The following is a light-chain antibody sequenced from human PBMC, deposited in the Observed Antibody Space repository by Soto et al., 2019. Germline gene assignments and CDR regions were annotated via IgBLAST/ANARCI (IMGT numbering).Light chain of an antibody. CDR2: GAS. Sequence: EIVMTQSPATLSVSPGERATLSCRASQSVSSNLAWYQQKPGQAPRLLIYGASTRATGIPDRFRGSGSGTEFTLTISSLQSEDCAIYYCQQYHTWPITVGGGTKVDIK. CDR3: QQYHTWPIT. J-gene: IGKJ4*01. V-gene: IGKV3-15*01. CDR1: QSVSSN.